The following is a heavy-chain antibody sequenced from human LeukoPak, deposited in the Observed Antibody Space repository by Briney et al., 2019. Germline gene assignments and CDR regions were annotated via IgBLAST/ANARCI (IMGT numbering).Heavy chain of an antibody. CDR1: GFTFSSYT. D-gene: IGHD7-27*01. CDR3: ARGGPTGALDD. J-gene: IGHJ4*02. CDR2: IGTRSTTI. V-gene: IGHV3-48*04. Sequence: GGSLRLSCAASGFTFSSYTMNWVRQPPGKGLEWIANIGTRSTTIYYADSVKGRFTISRDNAKNSLYLQMNSLRAEDTALYYCARGGPTGALDDWGQGTLLTVSS.